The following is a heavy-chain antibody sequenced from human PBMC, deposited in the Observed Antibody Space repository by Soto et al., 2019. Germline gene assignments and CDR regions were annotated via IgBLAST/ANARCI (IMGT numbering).Heavy chain of an antibody. CDR3: ARDPFEYSSSSGWFDP. J-gene: IGHJ5*02. CDR2: IYYSRST. V-gene: IGHV4-39*02. Sequence: PSETLSLTCTVSGGSISSSSYYWGWIRQPPGKGLEWIGSIYYSRSTYYNPSLKSRVTISVDTSKNQFSLKLSSVTAADTAVYYCARDPFEYSSSSGWFDPWGQGTLVTVSS. D-gene: IGHD6-6*01. CDR1: GGSISSSSYY.